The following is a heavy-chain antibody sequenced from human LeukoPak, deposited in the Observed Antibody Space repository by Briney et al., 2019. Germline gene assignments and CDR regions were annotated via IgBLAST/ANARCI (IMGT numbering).Heavy chain of an antibody. D-gene: IGHD3-10*01. CDR3: AKHLWFGELSAFDC. Sequence: GRSLRLSCAASGFSFTNYAMTWVRQAPGKGLEWVSSITESGGITYYAASVKGRFTISRDNSKNTLSVQMNSLRAEDTAVYYCAKHLWFGELSAFDCWGQGTLVTVSS. V-gene: IGHV3-23*01. CDR2: ITESGGIT. J-gene: IGHJ4*02. CDR1: GFSFTNYA.